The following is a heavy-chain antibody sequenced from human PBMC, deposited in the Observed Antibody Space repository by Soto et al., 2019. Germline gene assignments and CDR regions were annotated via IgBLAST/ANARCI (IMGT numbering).Heavy chain of an antibody. CDR3: AKELIRDASGTTYYGDYDGDAFDM. J-gene: IGHJ3*02. CDR2: ITGSGGST. Sequence: GGSLRLSCAASGFTFSSYAMSWVRQAPGKGLQWVSAITGSGGSTYYADSVKGWFAISRDNSKNTLHLQMNSLRAEDTAVYYCAKELIRDASGTTYYGDYDGDAFDMWGQGTMVTVSS. D-gene: IGHD4-17*01. V-gene: IGHV3-23*01. CDR1: GFTFSSYA.